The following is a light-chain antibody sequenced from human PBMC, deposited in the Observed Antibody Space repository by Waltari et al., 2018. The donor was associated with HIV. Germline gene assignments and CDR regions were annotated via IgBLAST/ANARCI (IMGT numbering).Light chain of an antibody. J-gene: IGLJ2*01. CDR2: GNR. CDR1: SSTTGDADFD. V-gene: IGLV1-40*01. Sequence: QSVLTQPPSVSGAPGQTVTLSCSGSSSTTGDADFDVHWYQQLPGTAPKLLIYGNRIRPSGVPDRFSGSKSGTSASLAITGLQPEDEADYYCQSFDYDSSLTVLFGGGTKLTVL. CDR3: QSFDYDSSLTVL.